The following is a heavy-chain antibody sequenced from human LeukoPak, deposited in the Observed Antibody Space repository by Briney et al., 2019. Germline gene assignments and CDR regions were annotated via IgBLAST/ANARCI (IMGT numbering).Heavy chain of an antibody. V-gene: IGHV1-2*02. CDR2: INANTGVT. CDR1: GFTFSGHY. D-gene: IGHD3-9*01. J-gene: IGHJ3*02. CDR3: ARDRYFDYFRHAFDI. Sequence: ASMKVSCKTSGFTFSGHYMHWLRQAPGQGLEWMGWINANTGVTHYAVKFQGRVTITRDTSISTVYTDLSSLQSDDTAVYYCARDRYFDYFRHAFDIWGQGTMVTISS.